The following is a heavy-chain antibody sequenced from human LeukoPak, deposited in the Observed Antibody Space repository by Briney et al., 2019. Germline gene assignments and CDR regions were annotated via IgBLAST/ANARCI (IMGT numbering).Heavy chain of an antibody. CDR2: ITTNTGNP. CDR3: AREGQVAYDY. CDR1: GYTFTHYA. J-gene: IGHJ4*02. V-gene: IGHV7-4-1*02. Sequence: PGGSLRLSCVISGYTFTHYAMNWVRQAPGQGLEWMGWITTNTGNPTYAQGFTGRFVFSLDTSVSTAYLQISSLKAEDTAVYYCAREGQVAYDYWGQGTLVTVSS.